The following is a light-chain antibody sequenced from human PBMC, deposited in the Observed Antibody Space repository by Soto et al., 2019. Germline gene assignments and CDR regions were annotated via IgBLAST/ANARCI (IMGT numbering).Light chain of an antibody. CDR1: SSNIGSHT. J-gene: IGLJ3*02. CDR2: NNN. Sequence: QSVLTQPPSASGTPGQRVTISCSGSSSNIGSHTVNWYQQLPGTAPKLLIYNNNERPSGVPDRFSGSTSGTSASLAISGLQSEDEADYYCAAWDDSLNGPWVFGGGTKLTVL. V-gene: IGLV1-44*01. CDR3: AAWDDSLNGPWV.